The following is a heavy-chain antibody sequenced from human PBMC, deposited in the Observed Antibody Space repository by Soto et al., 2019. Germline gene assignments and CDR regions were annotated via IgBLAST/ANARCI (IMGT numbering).Heavy chain of an antibody. CDR3: ARETHFIDY. J-gene: IGHJ4*02. CDR2: ISSTGTSM. V-gene: IGHV3-48*03. CDR1: GFTFSSYE. Sequence: VQLVESGGDLVQPGGSLRLSCAASGFTFSSYEMNWVRQAPGKGLEWVSYISSTGTSMDYADSVKGRFTISRDNAKNSLFLHLNSLRDEDTAVYYCARETHFIDYWGQATLVSVSA.